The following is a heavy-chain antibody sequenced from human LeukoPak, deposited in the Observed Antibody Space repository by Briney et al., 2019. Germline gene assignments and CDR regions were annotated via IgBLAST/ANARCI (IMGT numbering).Heavy chain of an antibody. J-gene: IGHJ4*02. D-gene: IGHD4-11*01. CDR3: AGHQPTALTTIDY. CDR2: IYYSGST. V-gene: IGHV4-39*01. Sequence: PSETLSLTCTVSGGSISLIGYYWGWIRQPPGKGLEWIGTIYYSGSTYYNPSLKSRVTISVDTSKNQFSLKVNSVTAADTAVHFCAGHQPTALTTIDYWGQGTLVTVSS. CDR1: GGSISLIGYY.